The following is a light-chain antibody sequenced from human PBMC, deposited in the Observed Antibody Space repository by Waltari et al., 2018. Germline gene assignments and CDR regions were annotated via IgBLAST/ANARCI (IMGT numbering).Light chain of an antibody. J-gene: IGLJ2*01. CDR2: EVK. CDR3: ASYVNSFALV. V-gene: IGLV2-14*01. Sequence: HSALTQPASVSGSPGQSISISCAGTTSDIGASDLVPWYQKYPGKAPKLIIYEVKNRPSDISPRFSASKSGDTASLTISGLQAEDEAEYYCASYVNSFALVFGGGTKVSVL. CDR1: TSDIGASDL.